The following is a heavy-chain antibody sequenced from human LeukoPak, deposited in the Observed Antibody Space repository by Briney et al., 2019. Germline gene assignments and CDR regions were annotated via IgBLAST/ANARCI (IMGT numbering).Heavy chain of an antibody. J-gene: IGHJ4*02. Sequence: SETLSLTCTVYGGSISSYYWSWIRQPPGKGLEWIGYIYYSGRTNYNPSLKSRVTISVDTSKNQFSLKLSSVTAADTAVYYCASYGSGSYSFDYWGQGTLVTVSS. CDR3: ASYGSGSYSFDY. CDR2: IYYSGRT. D-gene: IGHD3-10*01. CDR1: GGSISSYY. V-gene: IGHV4-59*01.